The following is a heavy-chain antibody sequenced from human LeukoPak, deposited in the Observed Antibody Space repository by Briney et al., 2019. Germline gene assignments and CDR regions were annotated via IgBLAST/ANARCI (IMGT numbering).Heavy chain of an antibody. Sequence: PSETLSLTCTVSGGSISSYYWSWIRQPAGKGLEWIGRIYTSGSTNYNPSLKSRVTMSVDTSKNQFSLKLSSVTAADTAVYYCARSQYYDILTGYPPGHWFDPWGQGTLVTVSS. CDR2: IYTSGST. D-gene: IGHD3-9*01. CDR3: ARSQYYDILTGYPPGHWFDP. V-gene: IGHV4-4*07. CDR1: GGSISSYY. J-gene: IGHJ5*02.